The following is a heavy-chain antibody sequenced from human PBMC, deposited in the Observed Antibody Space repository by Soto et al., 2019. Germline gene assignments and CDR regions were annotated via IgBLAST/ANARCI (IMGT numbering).Heavy chain of an antibody. CDR3: ARDRGDAGFFDL. V-gene: IGHV3-21*01. CDR2: ISSGRIYI. CDR1: GFNFNTYA. D-gene: IGHD2-21*02. J-gene: IGHJ2*01. Sequence: EVQLVESGGGLVKPWGSLRLSCAASGFNFNTYAMNWVRQAPGKGLEWVSYISSGRIYIYYAESVKGRFTVSRDNAKNSLDLEMNRLRAEDPAIYYCARDRGDAGFFDLWGRGTLVTVSS.